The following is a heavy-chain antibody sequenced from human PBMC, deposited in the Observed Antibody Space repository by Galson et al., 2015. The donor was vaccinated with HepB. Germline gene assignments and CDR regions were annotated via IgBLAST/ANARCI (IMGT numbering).Heavy chain of an antibody. CDR2: ISYDGSNK. CDR1: GFTFSSYG. J-gene: IGHJ4*02. CDR3: AKDGEYCSGGSCYSIDY. V-gene: IGHV3-30*18. D-gene: IGHD2-15*01. Sequence: SLRLSCAASGFTFSSYGMHWVRQAPGKGLEWVAVISYDGSNKYYADSVKGRFTIFRDNSKNTLYLQMNSLRAEDTAVYYCAKDGEYCSGGSCYSIDYWGQGTLVTVSS.